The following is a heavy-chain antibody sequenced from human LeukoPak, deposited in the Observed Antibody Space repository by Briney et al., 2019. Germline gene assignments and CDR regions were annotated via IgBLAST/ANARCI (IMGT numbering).Heavy chain of an antibody. CDR2: IYYSGST. V-gene: IGHV4-39*07. CDR1: GGSISSGSYY. Sequence: SQTLSLTCTVSGGSISSGSYYWGWIRQPPGKGLEWIGSIYYSGSTYYNPSLKSRVTISVDMSKNQFSLKLSSVTAADTAVYYCARASMIGAFDYWGQGTLVTVSS. J-gene: IGHJ4*02. D-gene: IGHD3-22*01. CDR3: ARASMIGAFDY.